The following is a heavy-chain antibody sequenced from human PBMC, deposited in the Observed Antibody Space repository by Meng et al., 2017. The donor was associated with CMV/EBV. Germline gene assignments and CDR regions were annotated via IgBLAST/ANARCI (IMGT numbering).Heavy chain of an antibody. V-gene: IGHV4-34*01. Sequence: SQTPSLTGAVYGGSFSGYYWSWIRQPPGKGLEWIGEINHSGSTNYNPSLKSRVTISVDTSKNQFSLKLSSVTAADTAVYYCARGRVSSWYGTSYYYYGMDVWGQGTTVTVSS. J-gene: IGHJ6*02. CDR3: ARGRVSSWYGTSYYYYGMDV. D-gene: IGHD6-13*01. CDR2: INHSGST. CDR1: GGSFSGYY.